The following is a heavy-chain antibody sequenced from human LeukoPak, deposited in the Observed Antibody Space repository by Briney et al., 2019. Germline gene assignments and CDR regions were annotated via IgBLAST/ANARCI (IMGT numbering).Heavy chain of an antibody. CDR1: GFTFGDFA. CDR2: ISWNSGMK. D-gene: IGHD3-10*01. CDR3: AKGHYNSGSYYAHDYYYGMDV. J-gene: IGHJ6*02. Sequence: SLRLSCAASGFTFGDFAMHWVRQVPGKGLEWVSGISWNSGMKAYADSVKGRVTISRDNAKNSLYLQMDSLRVEDTALYYCAKGHYNSGSYYAHDYYYGMDVWGQGTTVTVSS. V-gene: IGHV3-9*01.